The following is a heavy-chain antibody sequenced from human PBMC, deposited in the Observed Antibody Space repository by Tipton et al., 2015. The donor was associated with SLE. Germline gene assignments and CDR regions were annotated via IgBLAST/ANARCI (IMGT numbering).Heavy chain of an antibody. D-gene: IGHD3-10*01. Sequence: SLRLSCAASGFSFSTYGMHWVRQAHGKGLEWVALILYDGSNEYYADSVKGRFTISRDNYKNTLNLQMNGLRTEDTAVYYCANEDSDSGSIESWGQGTLVTVSS. J-gene: IGHJ4*02. V-gene: IGHV3-30*02. CDR3: ANEDSDSGSIES. CDR1: GFSFSTYG. CDR2: ILYDGSNE.